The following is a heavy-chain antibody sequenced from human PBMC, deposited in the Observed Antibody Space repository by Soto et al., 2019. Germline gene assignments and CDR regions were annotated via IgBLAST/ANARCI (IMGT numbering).Heavy chain of an antibody. Sequence: GGSLRLSCAASGFTFSSYSMNWVRQAPGKGLEWVSSISSSSSYIYYADSVKGRFTISRDNAKNYLYPQMNSLSAEDTALYFCVKEGGMKYFDFWGRGTVVTVSS. J-gene: IGHJ2*01. CDR2: ISSSSSYI. D-gene: IGHD3-16*01. V-gene: IGHV3-21*04. CDR1: GFTFSSYS. CDR3: VKEGGMKYFDF.